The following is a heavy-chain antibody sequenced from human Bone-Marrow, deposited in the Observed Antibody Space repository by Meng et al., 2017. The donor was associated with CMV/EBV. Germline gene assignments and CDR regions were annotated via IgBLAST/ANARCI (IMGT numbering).Heavy chain of an antibody. Sequence: GESLKISCAASGFTFSSYEMNWVRQAPGKGLEWVSYISSSGSTIYYADSVKGRFTISRDNAKNSLYLQMNSLRAEDTAVYYSVLSSSGYYTPFDYWGQGTLVTVSS. V-gene: IGHV3-48*03. CDR3: VLSSSGYYTPFDY. CDR2: ISSSGSTI. D-gene: IGHD3-22*01. J-gene: IGHJ4*02. CDR1: GFTFSSYE.